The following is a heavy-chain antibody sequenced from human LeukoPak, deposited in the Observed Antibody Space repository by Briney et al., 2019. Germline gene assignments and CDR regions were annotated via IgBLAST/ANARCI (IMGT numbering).Heavy chain of an antibody. Sequence: PGGSLRLSCAASGFTFSSYEMNWVRQAPGKGLEWVSYISSSGSTIYYADSVKGRFTISRDNAKNSLYLQMNSMRDEDTAVYYCARQGGYYDSSGYYPLYYFDYRGQGTLVTVSP. V-gene: IGHV3-48*03. CDR3: ARQGGYYDSSGYYPLYYFDY. J-gene: IGHJ4*02. CDR2: ISSSGSTI. D-gene: IGHD3-22*01. CDR1: GFTFSSYE.